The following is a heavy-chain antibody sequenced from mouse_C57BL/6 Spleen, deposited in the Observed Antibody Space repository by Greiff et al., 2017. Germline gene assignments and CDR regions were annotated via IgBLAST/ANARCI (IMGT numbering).Heavy chain of an antibody. V-gene: IGHV1-64*01. CDR3: ARAGLQGDDYGVDY. Sequence: VQLQQPGAELVKPGASVKLSCKASGYTFTSYWMHWVKQRPGQGLEWIGMIHPTSGSTNYNQKFKSKATLTVDKSSSTAYMQLSSLTSEDSAVYYCARAGLQGDDYGVDYWGQGTSVTVSS. J-gene: IGHJ4*01. CDR1: GYTFTSYW. D-gene: IGHD2-13*01. CDR2: IHPTSGST.